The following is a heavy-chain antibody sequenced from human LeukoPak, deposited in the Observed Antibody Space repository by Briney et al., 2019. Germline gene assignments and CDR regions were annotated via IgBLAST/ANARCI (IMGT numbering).Heavy chain of an antibody. CDR1: GGSISSYY. Sequence: PSETLSLTCTISGGSISSYYWSWIRQPPGKGLEWIGYIYYSGSTNYNPSLKSRVTISVDTSKNQFSLKLSSVTAADTAVYYCARGILTGLDYFDYWGEGTLVIVSS. V-gene: IGHV4-59*03. CDR3: ARGILTGLDYFDY. D-gene: IGHD3-9*01. CDR2: IYYSGST. J-gene: IGHJ4*02.